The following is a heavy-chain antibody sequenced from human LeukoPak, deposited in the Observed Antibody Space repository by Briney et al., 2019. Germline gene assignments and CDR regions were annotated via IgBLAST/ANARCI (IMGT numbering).Heavy chain of an antibody. Sequence: GGSLRLSCAASGFTFSSYAMSSARQAPGKGLEWVSAISGSGGSTYYADSVKGRFTISRDNSKNTLYLQMNSLRAEDTAVYYCAELSGTTGGADYWGQGTLVTVSS. CDR1: GFTFSSYA. CDR3: AELSGTTGGADY. J-gene: IGHJ4*02. V-gene: IGHV3-23*01. D-gene: IGHD1-1*01. CDR2: ISGSGGST.